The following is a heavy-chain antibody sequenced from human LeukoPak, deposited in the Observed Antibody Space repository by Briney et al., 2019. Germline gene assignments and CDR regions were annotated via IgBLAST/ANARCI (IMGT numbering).Heavy chain of an antibody. D-gene: IGHD6-13*01. V-gene: IGHV3-30*18. J-gene: IGHJ4*02. CDR2: ISYGGSNK. CDR1: GFTFSIYG. Sequence: GGSLRLSCAASGFTFSIYGMHWGRQAPGKGLEWVAVISYGGSNKYYADSVKGRFTISRDNSKNTLYLQMNSLRAEDTAVYYCAKDGSSWYYFYYWRQGTLVTVSS. CDR3: AKDGSSWYYFYY.